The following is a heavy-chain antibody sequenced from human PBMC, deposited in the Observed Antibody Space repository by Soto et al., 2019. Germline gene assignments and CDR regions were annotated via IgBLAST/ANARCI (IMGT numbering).Heavy chain of an antibody. V-gene: IGHV3-21*01. CDR1: GFNFITYS. Sequence: EVQLVESGGGPVRPGGSLKLSCAASGFNFITYSLSWVRQAPGKGLEWVASNSSSAVYIDYADSVKGRFTISRDNANNSLYLQMNSLRAEDTATYYCVRDGLDYYDTERLYFDNWGQGTLVTVSS. D-gene: IGHD3-22*01. CDR2: NSSSAVYI. CDR3: VRDGLDYYDTERLYFDN. J-gene: IGHJ4*02.